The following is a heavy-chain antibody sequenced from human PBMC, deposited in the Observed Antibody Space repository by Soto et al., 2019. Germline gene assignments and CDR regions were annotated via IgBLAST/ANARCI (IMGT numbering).Heavy chain of an antibody. Sequence: PSETLSLTCTVSGGSISSGDYYWSWIRQHPGKGLEWIGYIYYSGSTYYNPSLQSRVTISVDTSNNQFSLKLSSVTAADTAVYYCARDKGYGDFGCWGQGTLVTVSS. D-gene: IGHD4-17*01. CDR1: GGSISSGDYY. CDR2: IYYSGST. V-gene: IGHV4-31*03. CDR3: ARDKGYGDFGC. J-gene: IGHJ4*02.